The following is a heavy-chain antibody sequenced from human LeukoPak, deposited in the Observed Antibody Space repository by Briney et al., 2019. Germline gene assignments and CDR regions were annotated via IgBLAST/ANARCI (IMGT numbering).Heavy chain of an antibody. CDR3: ARLGATMVLQH. CDR1: GGSISSSSYY. V-gene: IGHV4-39*01. CDR2: IYYSGST. D-gene: IGHD3-10*01. Sequence: SETLSLTCTVSGGSISSSSYYWGWIRQPPGKGLEWIGSIYYSGSTYYNPSLKSRVTISVDTSKNQFSLKLSSVTAADTAVYYCARLGATMVLQHWGQGTLVTVSS. J-gene: IGHJ1*01.